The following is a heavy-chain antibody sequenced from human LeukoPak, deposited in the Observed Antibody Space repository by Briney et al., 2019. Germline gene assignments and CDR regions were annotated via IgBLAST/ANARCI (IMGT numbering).Heavy chain of an antibody. D-gene: IGHD4-17*01. CDR2: IIPIFGTA. Sequence: AASVKVSCKASGGTFSSYAISWVRQAPGQGLERMGGIIPIFGTANYAQKFQGRVTITADESTSTAYMELSSLRSEDTAVYYCASHMSVTYNFDYWGQGTLVTVSS. J-gene: IGHJ4*02. V-gene: IGHV1-69*13. CDR3: ASHMSVTYNFDY. CDR1: GGTFSSYA.